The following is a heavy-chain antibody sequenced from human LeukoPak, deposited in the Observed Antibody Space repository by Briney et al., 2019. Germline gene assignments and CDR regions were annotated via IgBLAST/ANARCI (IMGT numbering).Heavy chain of an antibody. J-gene: IGHJ4*02. CDR2: MNHSGST. CDR1: GGSFSGYY. D-gene: IGHD2-2*01. Sequence: SETLSLTCAVYGGSFSGYYWSLIRQPPGKGLEWIGEMNHSGSTNYNPSLKSRVTISVDTSKNQFSLKLSSVTAADTAVYYCARVGSLRYCSSTSCYRYWGQGTLVTVSS. V-gene: IGHV4-34*01. CDR3: ARVGSLRYCSSTSCYRY.